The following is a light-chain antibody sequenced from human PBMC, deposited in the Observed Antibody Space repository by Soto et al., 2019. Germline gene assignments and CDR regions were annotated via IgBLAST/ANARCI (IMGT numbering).Light chain of an antibody. V-gene: IGKV3-20*01. CDR2: GAS. Sequence: EIVMTQSPATLSCSPGERATLSCRASQTVTRSYLAWYQQKPGQAPRLLIYGASTRATGIPARFSGSGSGTDFTLTISRLEPEDFAVYYCQQYGSSPRTFGQGTRLEIK. CDR3: QQYGSSPRT. J-gene: IGKJ5*01. CDR1: QTVTRSY.